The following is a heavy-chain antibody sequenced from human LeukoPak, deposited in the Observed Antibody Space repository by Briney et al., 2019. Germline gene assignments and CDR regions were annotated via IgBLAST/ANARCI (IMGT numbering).Heavy chain of an antibody. CDR3: AKARRVTQSPAGVPLDY. J-gene: IGHJ4*02. D-gene: IGHD5-18*01. Sequence: PGGSLRLSCAASGFTFSSYGMHWVRQAPGKGLEWAAVISYDGSNKYYADSVKGRFTISRDNSKNTLYLQMNSLRAEDTAVYYCAKARRVTQSPAGVPLDYWGQGTLVTVSS. V-gene: IGHV3-30*18. CDR1: GFTFSSYG. CDR2: ISYDGSNK.